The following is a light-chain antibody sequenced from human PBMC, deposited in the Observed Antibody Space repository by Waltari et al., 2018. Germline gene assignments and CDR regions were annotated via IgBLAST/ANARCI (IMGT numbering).Light chain of an antibody. CDR2: KAT. CDR3: SLYMGSGIWV. CDR1: SGSISSTSY. Sequence: QTVVTQEQSLSVSPGGTVTLTCALRSGSISSTSYATWYQQTPGQAPRTLVYKATSRSSGVPDRFSGSSLGNKADLTITGARADDESDYYCSLYMGSGIWVFGGGTKLTVL. J-gene: IGLJ3*02. V-gene: IGLV8-61*01.